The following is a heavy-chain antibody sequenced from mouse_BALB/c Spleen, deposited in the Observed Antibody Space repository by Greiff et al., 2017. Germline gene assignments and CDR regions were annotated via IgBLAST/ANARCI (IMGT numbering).Heavy chain of an antibody. CDR3: ARKLLRYFDD. D-gene: IGHD1-1*01. CDR1: GYTFTSYW. CDR2: INPSTGYT. V-gene: IGHV1-7*01. Sequence: VQLQQSGAELAKPGASVKMSCKASGYTFTSYWMHWVKQRPGQGLEWIGYINPSTGYTEYNQKFKDKATLTADKSSSTAYMQLSSLTSEDSAVYYCARKLLRYFDDWGQGTTLTVSS. J-gene: IGHJ2*01.